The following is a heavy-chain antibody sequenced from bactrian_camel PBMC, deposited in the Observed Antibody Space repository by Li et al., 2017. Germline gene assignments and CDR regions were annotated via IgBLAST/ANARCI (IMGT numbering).Heavy chain of an antibody. D-gene: IGHD2*01. Sequence: DVQLVESGGGSVQAGGSLGLSSVASGYTLSTRCRGWFRQAPGKEREGVAVLDMDGSTDYADSVKGRFTVSADNAKKTLYLQMNNLKTEDTAVYFCGTDCADIVIVTTAINPLYTYEGQGTQVTVS. V-gene: IGHV3S67*01. CDR1: GYTLSTRC. CDR2: LDMDGST. J-gene: IGHJ4*01.